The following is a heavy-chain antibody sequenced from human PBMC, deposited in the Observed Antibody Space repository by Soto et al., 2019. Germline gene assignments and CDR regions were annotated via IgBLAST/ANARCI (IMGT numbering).Heavy chain of an antibody. CDR2: IYSGGST. J-gene: IGHJ4*02. CDR1: GFTVSSNY. Sequence: GGSLRLSCAASGFTVSSNYMSWVRQAPGKGLEWVSVIYSGGSTYYADSVKGRFTISRDSSKNTLYLQMNSLRAEDTAVYYCARDRTYSSSSVDYWGQGTLVTVSS. CDR3: ARDRTYSSSSVDY. D-gene: IGHD6-6*01. V-gene: IGHV3-66*01.